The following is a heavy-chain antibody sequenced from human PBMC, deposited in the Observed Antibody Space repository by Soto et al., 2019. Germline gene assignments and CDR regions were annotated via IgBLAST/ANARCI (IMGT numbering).Heavy chain of an antibody. CDR2: TYYRSKWYN. CDR1: GDSVSSNSAS. V-gene: IGHV6-1*01. D-gene: IGHD6-19*01. Sequence: SQTLSLTCAISGDSVSSNSASWNLIRQSPSRGFEWLGRTYYRSKWYNDYAVSVKSRITINPDTSKNQFSLQLNSVTPDDTALYYCTRESMSGWSDFWGQGTLVTVSS. CDR3: TRESMSGWSDF. J-gene: IGHJ4*02.